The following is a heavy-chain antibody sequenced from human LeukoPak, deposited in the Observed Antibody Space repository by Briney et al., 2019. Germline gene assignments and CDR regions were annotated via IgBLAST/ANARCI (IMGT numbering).Heavy chain of an antibody. D-gene: IGHD3-10*01. CDR1: GFTFSSYA. V-gene: IGHV3-23*01. CDR2: ISGSGGST. Sequence: GGSLRLSCAASGFTFSSYAMSWVRQAPGERLEWVSAISGSGGSTYYADSVKGRFTISRYNSKNTLYLQMNSLRAEDTAVYYCAKVVEGSGSPDYWGQGTLVTVSS. CDR3: AKVVEGSGSPDY. J-gene: IGHJ4*02.